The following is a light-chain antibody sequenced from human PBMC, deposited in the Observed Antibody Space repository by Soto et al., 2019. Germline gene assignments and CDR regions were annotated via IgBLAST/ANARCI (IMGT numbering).Light chain of an antibody. V-gene: IGKV1-5*01. CDR3: QQYNSYSWT. CDR2: DAS. Sequence: PSTLSASVGDRVTITCRASQSISSWLAWYQQKPGKAPKLLIYDASSLESGVPSTFSGSGSGTEFTLTITSLQPDDFATYYCQQYNSYSWTFGQGTKVDI. CDR1: QSISSW. J-gene: IGKJ1*01.